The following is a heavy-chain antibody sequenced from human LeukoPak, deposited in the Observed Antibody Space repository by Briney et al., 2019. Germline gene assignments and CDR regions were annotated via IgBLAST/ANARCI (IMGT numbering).Heavy chain of an antibody. D-gene: IGHD3-9*01. CDR3: ARIRCGHSGSVCYNH. CDR1: GVSINDYY. Sequence: SETLSLTCGVFGVSINDYYWSWIRQSPGKGLEWIGEISHTDGTRYNPSLESRVTMSVGTSENQLSLKLIFVTAADTAVYYCARIRCGHSGSVCYNHWGLGTLVTVSS. CDR2: ISHTDGT. J-gene: IGHJ1*01. V-gene: IGHV4-34*01.